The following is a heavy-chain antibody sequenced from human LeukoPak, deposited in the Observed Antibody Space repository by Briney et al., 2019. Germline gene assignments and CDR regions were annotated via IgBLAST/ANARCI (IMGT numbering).Heavy chain of an antibody. D-gene: IGHD6-19*01. CDR3: AKDYSSGLYLSDY. V-gene: IGHV3-30*18. J-gene: IGHJ4*02. CDR1: GFTFSSYG. Sequence: GRSLRLSCAASGFTFSSYGMHWVRQAPGKGLEWVAVMSYDGSNKYYADSVKGRFTISRDNSKNTLYLQMNSLRAEDTAVYYCAKDYSSGLYLSDYWGQGTLVTVSA. CDR2: MSYDGSNK.